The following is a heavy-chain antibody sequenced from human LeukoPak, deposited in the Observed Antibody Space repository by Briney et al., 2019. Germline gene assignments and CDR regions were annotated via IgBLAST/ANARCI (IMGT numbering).Heavy chain of an antibody. CDR3: ARDGFAALYDSSGYYVPDY. V-gene: IGHV3-48*04. CDR2: ISSSSSTI. J-gene: IGHJ4*02. D-gene: IGHD3-22*01. CDR1: GFTFSSYS. Sequence: GGSLRLSCAASGFTFSSYSMNWVRQAPGKGLEWVSYISSSSSTIYYADSVKGRFTISRDNAKNSLYLQMNSLRAEDTAVYYCARDGFAALYDSSGYYVPDYWGQGTLVTVSS.